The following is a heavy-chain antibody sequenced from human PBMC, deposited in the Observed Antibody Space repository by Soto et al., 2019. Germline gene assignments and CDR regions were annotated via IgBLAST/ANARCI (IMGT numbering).Heavy chain of an antibody. CDR2: ISAYNGNT. J-gene: IGHJ6*02. Sequence: GASVKVSCKASGYTFTSYGISWVRQAPGQGLEWMGWISAYNGNTNYAQKLQGRVTMTTDPSTSTAYMELRSLRSDDTAVYYCAREGYSSSRPYYYYYYGMDVWGQGTTVTVSS. V-gene: IGHV1-18*01. D-gene: IGHD6-6*01. CDR1: GYTFTSYG. CDR3: AREGYSSSRPYYYYYYGMDV.